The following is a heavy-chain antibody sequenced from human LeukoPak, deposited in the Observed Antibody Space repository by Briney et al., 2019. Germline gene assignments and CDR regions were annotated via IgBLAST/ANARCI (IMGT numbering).Heavy chain of an antibody. CDR2: ISSSSSYI. CDR3: ARDMIVGATTNYYYYGMDV. Sequence: PGGSLRLSCAASGFTSSSYSMNWVRQAPGKGLEWVSSISSSSSYIYYADSVKGRFTISRDNAKNSLYLQMNSLRAEDTAVYYCARDMIVGATTNYYYYGMDVWGQGTTVTVSS. D-gene: IGHD1-26*01. CDR1: GFTSSSYS. V-gene: IGHV3-21*01. J-gene: IGHJ6*02.